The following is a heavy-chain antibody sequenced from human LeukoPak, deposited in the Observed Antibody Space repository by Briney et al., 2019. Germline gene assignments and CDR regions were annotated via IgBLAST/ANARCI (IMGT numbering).Heavy chain of an antibody. J-gene: IGHJ6*03. Sequence: GGSLRLSCAASGFTFSSYWMSWVRQAPGKGLEWVANIKQDGSEKYYVDSVKGRFTISRDNAKNSLYLQMNSLRAEDTAVYCCARSIAAAGHYYIDVWGKGTTVTVSS. D-gene: IGHD6-13*01. CDR1: GFTFSSYW. CDR3: ARSIAAAGHYYIDV. CDR2: IKQDGSEK. V-gene: IGHV3-7*01.